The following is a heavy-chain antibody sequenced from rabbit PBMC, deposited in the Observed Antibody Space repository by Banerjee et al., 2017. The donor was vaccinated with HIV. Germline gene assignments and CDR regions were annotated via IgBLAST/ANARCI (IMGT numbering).Heavy chain of an antibody. V-gene: IGHV1S45*01. CDR1: GIDFSSNYY. J-gene: IGHJ4*01. D-gene: IGHD2-1*01. Sequence: QQQLEESGGGLVKPEGSLTLTRTASGIDFSSNYYMCWVRQAPGKGLEWIACIYAASDTTYYASWAKGRFTISKTSSTTVTLQMTSLTAADTATYFCARDDHASGAYQHLWGPGTL. CDR3: ARDDHASGAYQHL. CDR2: IYAASDTT.